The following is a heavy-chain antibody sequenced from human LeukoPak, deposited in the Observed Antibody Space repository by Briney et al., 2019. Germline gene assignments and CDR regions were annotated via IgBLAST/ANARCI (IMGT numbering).Heavy chain of an antibody. CDR1: GGSISSSIR. CDR3: TAQGGWYIDY. D-gene: IGHD6-19*01. CDR2: IHHEGST. Sequence: SETLSLTCGVSGGSISSSIRWSWVRQPPGKGLEWIGEIHHEGSTKYSPSLKSRVTISVDKSKNQFSLKLSSMTAADTAVYYCTAQGGWYIDYWGQGTLVTVSS. V-gene: IGHV4/OR15-8*01. J-gene: IGHJ4*02.